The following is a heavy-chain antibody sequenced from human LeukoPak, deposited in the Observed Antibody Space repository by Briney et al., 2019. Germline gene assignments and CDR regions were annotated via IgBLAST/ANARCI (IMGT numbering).Heavy chain of an antibody. D-gene: IGHD4-17*01. CDR1: GFTFSRYW. V-gene: IGHV3-74*01. CDR3: ASNLYGDDHY. Sequence: PGGSLRLSCAASGFTFSRYWMHWVRQAPGKGPVWVSLINPDGSRTDYADSVKGRFTISRDNAKNTLYLQMNSLRAEDTAVYYCASNLYGDDHYWGQGTLVTVSS. CDR2: INPDGSRT. J-gene: IGHJ4*02.